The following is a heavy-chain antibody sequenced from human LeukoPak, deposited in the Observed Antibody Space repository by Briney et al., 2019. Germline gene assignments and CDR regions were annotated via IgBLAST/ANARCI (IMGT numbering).Heavy chain of an antibody. D-gene: IGHD3-16*01. CDR1: GGSFSGYY. V-gene: IGHV4-34*01. CDR2: INHSGST. CDR3: ARGQDVTYYFDY. J-gene: IGHJ4*02. Sequence: SETLSLTCAVYGGSFSGYYWSWIRQPPGKGLEWIGEINHSGSTNYNPSHKSRVTISVDTSKNQFSLKLSSVTAADTAVYYCARGQDVTYYFDYWGQGTLVTVSS.